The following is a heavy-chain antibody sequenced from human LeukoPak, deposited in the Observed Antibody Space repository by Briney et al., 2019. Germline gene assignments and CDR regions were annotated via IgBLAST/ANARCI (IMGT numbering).Heavy chain of an antibody. CDR3: ARDSNHYYYDSSGLDY. Sequence: GGSLRLSCAASGFTFSSYWMSWVRQAPGKGLEWVANIKQDGSEKYYVDSVKGRFTISRDSAKNSLCLQMNSLRAEDTAVYYCARDSNHYYYDSSGLDYWGQGTLVTVSS. J-gene: IGHJ4*02. CDR2: IKQDGSEK. CDR1: GFTFSSYW. D-gene: IGHD3-22*01. V-gene: IGHV3-7*01.